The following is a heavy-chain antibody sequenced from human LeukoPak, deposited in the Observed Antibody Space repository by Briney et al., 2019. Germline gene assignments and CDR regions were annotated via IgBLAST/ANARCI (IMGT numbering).Heavy chain of an antibody. CDR3: ARDPHDVAANWFDP. D-gene: IGHD6-13*01. J-gene: IGHJ5*02. CDR2: ISDDGAYI. Sequence: GGSLRLSCAASGFTFKDYALNWVRQTPGKGLEWVSSISDDGAYIYYADSVKGRFTISRDNANSSLYLQMDSLSPEDTAVYYCARDPHDVAANWFDPWGQGALVTVSS. CDR1: GFTFKDYA. V-gene: IGHV3-21*01.